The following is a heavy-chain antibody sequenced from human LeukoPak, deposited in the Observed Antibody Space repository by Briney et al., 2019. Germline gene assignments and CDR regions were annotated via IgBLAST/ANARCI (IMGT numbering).Heavy chain of an antibody. Sequence: SVKVSCKASGGTFSSYAISWVRQAPGQGLEWMGRIIPIFGTANYAQKFQARVTITTDESTSTAYMELSSLRSEDTAVYYCATQYSSSSSLEDYWGQGTLVTVSS. CDR2: IIPIFGTA. V-gene: IGHV1-69*05. CDR3: ATQYSSSSSLEDY. CDR1: GGTFSSYA. J-gene: IGHJ4*02. D-gene: IGHD6-6*01.